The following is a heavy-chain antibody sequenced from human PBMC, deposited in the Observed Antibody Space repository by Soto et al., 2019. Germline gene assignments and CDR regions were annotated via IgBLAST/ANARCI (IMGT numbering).Heavy chain of an antibody. V-gene: IGHV4-39*01. J-gene: IGHJ6*02. CDR1: GGSISSSSYY. CDR2: IYYSGST. D-gene: IGHD3-10*01. Sequence: PSETLSLTCTVSGGSISSSSYYGGWIRQPPGKELAGIGSIYYSGSTYYKTYLNSRVTISVHTSKNKLSLKLSCVTAADTAVYYCARHVAEYYYGSRIYYYYYYGMDVWGQGTTVT. CDR3: ARHVAEYYYGSRIYYYYYYGMDV.